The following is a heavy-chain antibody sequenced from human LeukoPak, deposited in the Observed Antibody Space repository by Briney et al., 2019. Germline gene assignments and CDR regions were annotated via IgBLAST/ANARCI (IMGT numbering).Heavy chain of an antibody. J-gene: IGHJ2*01. V-gene: IGHV1-46*01. Sequence: ASVKVSCKASGYTFTTHYIHWVRQAPGQGLERMGIINPSDGGASYAQKFQGRLTMSRDTSTSTLYMELSSLRSEDTAIYYCARKAPHDTSGWYFDLWGRGTLVTVSS. CDR2: INPSDGGA. CDR3: ARKAPHDTSGWYFDL. D-gene: IGHD3-22*01. CDR1: GYTFTTHY.